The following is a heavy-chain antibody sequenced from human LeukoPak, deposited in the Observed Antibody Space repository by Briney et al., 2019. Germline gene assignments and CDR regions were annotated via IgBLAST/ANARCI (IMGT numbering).Heavy chain of an antibody. CDR3: ATGRVWFDY. J-gene: IGHJ4*02. V-gene: IGHV4-34*01. Sequence: PSETLSLTCAVYGGSFSGYYCSWVRQPPGKGLEWIGEINHSGSTNYNPSLKSRVTISVDTSKNRFSLKLSSETAADTAVYYCATGRVWFDYWGQGTLVTVSS. CDR2: INHSGST. D-gene: IGHD3-10*01. CDR1: GGSFSGYY.